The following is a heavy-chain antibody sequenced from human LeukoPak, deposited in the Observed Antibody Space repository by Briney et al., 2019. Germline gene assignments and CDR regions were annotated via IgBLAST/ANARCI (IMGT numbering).Heavy chain of an antibody. V-gene: IGHV3-15*01. CDR3: TPDYYFEY. CDR1: GFTFSNAW. J-gene: IGHJ4*01. Sequence: GGSLRLPCAASGFTFSNAWMGWVRQAPGKGLEWIGHIKTKTDGGTTDYAAPVKGRFTISRDDSRNTLYLQMNSLRTEDTAMYYCTPDYYFEYWGHGTLVTVSS. CDR2: IKTKTDGGTT.